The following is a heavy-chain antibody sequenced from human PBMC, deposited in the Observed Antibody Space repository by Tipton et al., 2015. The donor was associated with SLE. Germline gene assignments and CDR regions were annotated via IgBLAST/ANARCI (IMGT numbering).Heavy chain of an antibody. J-gene: IGHJ4*02. V-gene: IGHV4-34*01. CDR1: GGSFSGYY. D-gene: IGHD3-10*01. Sequence: LRLSCAVYGGSFSGYYWSWIRQHPGKGLEWIGYIYHSGSTYYNPSLKSRVTISVDRSENQFSLKLSSVTAADTAVYYCARVRGAFDYWGQGTLVTVSS. CDR3: ARVRGAFDY. CDR2: IYHSGST.